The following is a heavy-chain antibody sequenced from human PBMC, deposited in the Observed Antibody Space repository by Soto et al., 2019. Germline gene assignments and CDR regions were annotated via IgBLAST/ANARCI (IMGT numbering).Heavy chain of an antibody. Sequence: GGSLRLSCAASGFTFSSYAMSWVRQAPGKGLEWVSAISGNGGSIGYEESVKRRFTISRDNAKKSLYLKMSSMRAEDTALYYCAKPSAGSSYSFDYWGQGTLVTVSS. V-gene: IGHV3-9*01. CDR3: AKPSAGSSYSFDY. J-gene: IGHJ4*02. D-gene: IGHD2-15*01. CDR2: ISGNGGSI. CDR1: GFTFSSYA.